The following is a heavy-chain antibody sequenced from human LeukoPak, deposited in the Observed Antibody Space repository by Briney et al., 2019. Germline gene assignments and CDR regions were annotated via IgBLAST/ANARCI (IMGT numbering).Heavy chain of an antibody. Sequence: SQTLSLTCTVSGGSISSGRYYWSWIRQHPGKGLEWIGYIYYSGTTYHNPSLKSRLTISVDTSKNQFSLKLSSVTAADTAVYYCARRGTYDIDAFDIWGQGTMVTVSS. V-gene: IGHV4-30-4*01. CDR1: GGSISSGRYY. CDR3: ARRGTYDIDAFDI. J-gene: IGHJ3*02. CDR2: IYYSGTT. D-gene: IGHD3-9*01.